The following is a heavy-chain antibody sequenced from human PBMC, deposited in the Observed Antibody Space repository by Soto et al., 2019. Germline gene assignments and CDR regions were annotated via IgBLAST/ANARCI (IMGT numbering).Heavy chain of an antibody. D-gene: IGHD3-22*01. CDR1: GFTFSSYA. Sequence: GGSLRLSCAASGFTFSSYAMSWVRQAPGKGLEWVSAISGSGGSTYYADSVKGRFTISRDNSKNTLYLQTNSLRAEDTAVYYCAKDRVGSGYYYDYFDYWGQGTLVTVSS. V-gene: IGHV3-23*01. CDR3: AKDRVGSGYYYDYFDY. J-gene: IGHJ4*02. CDR2: ISGSGGST.